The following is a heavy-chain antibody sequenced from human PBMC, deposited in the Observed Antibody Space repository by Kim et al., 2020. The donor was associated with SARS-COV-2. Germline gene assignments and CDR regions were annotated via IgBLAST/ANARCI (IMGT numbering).Heavy chain of an antibody. Sequence: NSGGKNYAKKFQGRVTMTRDTSISTAYMELSRLRSDDTAVYYCARDPGGSWGQGTLVTVSS. CDR3: ARDPGGS. CDR2: NSGGK. V-gene: IGHV1-2*02. J-gene: IGHJ4*02. D-gene: IGHD3-10*01.